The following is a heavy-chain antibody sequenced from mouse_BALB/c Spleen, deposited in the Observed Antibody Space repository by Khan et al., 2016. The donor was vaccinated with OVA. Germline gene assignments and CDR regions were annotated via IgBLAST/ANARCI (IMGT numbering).Heavy chain of an antibody. CDR2: ISYSGGT. Sequence: EVKLLESGAGLVKPCGSRKLTCTVTGFSITSGYAWYWIREFPGNKLEGTGYISYSGGTSYNHSLKSRISISRDTSKNPFFLQLNSVTSEDTATYYCARANYYGYYFDYWGQGTPLTVSS. V-gene: IGHV3-2*02. J-gene: IGHJ2*01. CDR1: GFSITSGYA. CDR3: ARANYYGYYFDY. D-gene: IGHD1-1*01.